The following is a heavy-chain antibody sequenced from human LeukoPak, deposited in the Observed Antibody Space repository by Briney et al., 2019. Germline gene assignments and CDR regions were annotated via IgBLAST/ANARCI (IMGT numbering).Heavy chain of an antibody. V-gene: IGHV4-31*03. CDR1: GGSISSGGYY. CDR2: IYYSGST. Sequence: SQALSLTSTVSGGSISSGGYYWSWIRQHPGNGLEWIGYIYYSGSTYYNPSLKSRVTISVDTSKNQFSLKLSSVTAADTAVYYCARVLDGYGYYFDYWGQGTLVTVPS. J-gene: IGHJ4*02. CDR3: ARVLDGYGYYFDY. D-gene: IGHD3-22*01.